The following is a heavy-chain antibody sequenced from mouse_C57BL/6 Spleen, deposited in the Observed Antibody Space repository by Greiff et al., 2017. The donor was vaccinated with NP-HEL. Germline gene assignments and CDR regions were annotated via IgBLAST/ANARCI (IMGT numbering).Heavy chain of an antibody. CDR1: GYAFSSSW. D-gene: IGHD3-3*01. J-gene: IGHJ3*01. V-gene: IGHV1-82*01. CDR2: IYPGDGDT. CDR3: ARERGTGFAY. Sequence: VQLQESGPELVKPGASVKISCKASGYAFSSSWMNWVKQRPGKGLEWIGRIYPGDGDTNYNGKFKGKATLTADKSSSTAYMQLSSLTSEDSAVYFCARERGTGFAYWGQGTLVTVSA.